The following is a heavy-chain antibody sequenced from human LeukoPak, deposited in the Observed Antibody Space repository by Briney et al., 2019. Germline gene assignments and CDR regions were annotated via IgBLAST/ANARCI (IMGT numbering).Heavy chain of an antibody. V-gene: IGHV3-53*01. CDR1: GFTVSSNL. J-gene: IGHJ4*02. D-gene: IGHD4-17*01. CDR3: ARMGLGDYGGDYFDY. CDR2: SYSAGAT. Sequence: PGGSLTLSCAAPGFTVSSNLMTWVRQSPGRGLEWLSSSYSAGATYYADSVKGRFTISRDHSNNSVSLQMTNLRVEDTAIYYCARMGLGDYGGDYFDYWGQGTLVTVSS.